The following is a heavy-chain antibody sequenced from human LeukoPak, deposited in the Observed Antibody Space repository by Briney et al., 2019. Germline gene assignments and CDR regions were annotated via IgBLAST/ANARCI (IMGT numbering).Heavy chain of an antibody. CDR3: ARGCSGGSCYSDNWFDP. V-gene: IGHV1-2*06. CDR1: GYTLTGYY. Sequence: GASVKVSCKASGYTLTGYYMHWVRQAPGQGLEWMGRINPDSGGTNYAQKFQGRVTMTRDTSISTAYMELSRLRSDDTAVYYCARGCSGGSCYSDNWFDPWGQGTLVTVSS. CDR2: INPDSGGT. J-gene: IGHJ5*02. D-gene: IGHD2-15*01.